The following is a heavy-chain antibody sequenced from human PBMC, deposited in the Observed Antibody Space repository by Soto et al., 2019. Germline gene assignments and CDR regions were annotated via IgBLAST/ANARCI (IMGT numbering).Heavy chain of an antibody. Sequence: EVQLLESGGGLVQPGGSLRLSCAASGFTFSSYAMRWVRQAPGKGLEWVSAISGSGGSTYYADSVKGRFTISRDNSKNTLYLQMNSLRAEDTAVYYCAKDKVVVVAATWDVWGQGTTVTVSS. CDR2: ISGSGGST. D-gene: IGHD2-15*01. J-gene: IGHJ6*02. CDR1: GFTFSSYA. V-gene: IGHV3-23*01. CDR3: AKDKVVVVAATWDV.